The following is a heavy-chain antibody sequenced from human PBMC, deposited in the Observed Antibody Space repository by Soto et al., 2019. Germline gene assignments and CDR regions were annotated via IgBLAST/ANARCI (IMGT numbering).Heavy chain of an antibody. CDR3: ARHYMVRGVMSWFDP. CDR1: GGSISSSNW. D-gene: IGHD3-10*01. CDR2: IYHSGST. Sequence: PSETLSLTCAVSGGSISSSNWWSWVRQPPGKGLEWIGEIYHSGSTNYNPSLKSRVTISVDKSKNQFSLKLSSVTAADTAVYYCARHYMVRGVMSWFDPWGQGTLVTVSS. V-gene: IGHV4-4*02. J-gene: IGHJ5*02.